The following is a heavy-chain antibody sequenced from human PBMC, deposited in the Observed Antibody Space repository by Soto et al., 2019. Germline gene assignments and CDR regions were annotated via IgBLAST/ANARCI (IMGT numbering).Heavy chain of an antibody. CDR2: ISSSVSTI. Sequence: GGSLRLPCAASGFTFSSYEMNWVRQAPGKGLEWVSYISSSVSTIYYADSVKGRFTISRDNAKNSLYLQMNSLRAEDTAVYYCARAWRLDVWGQGTTVTVSS. V-gene: IGHV3-48*03. J-gene: IGHJ6*02. CDR3: ARAWRLDV. CDR1: GFTFSSYE.